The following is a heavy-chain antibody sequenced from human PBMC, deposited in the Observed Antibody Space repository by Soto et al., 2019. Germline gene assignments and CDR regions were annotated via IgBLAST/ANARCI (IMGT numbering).Heavy chain of an antibody. CDR3: ATLGHIVVVPAAQNRTSNLDY. Sequence: QVQLVQSGAEVKKPGASVKVSCKASGYTFTSYYMHWVRQAPGQGLEWMGIINPSGGSTSYAQKFQGRVTMTRDTSTSTVYMELSSLRSEDTAVYYCATLGHIVVVPAAQNRTSNLDYWGQGTLVTVSS. CDR1: GYTFTSYY. CDR2: INPSGGST. V-gene: IGHV1-46*01. D-gene: IGHD2-2*01. J-gene: IGHJ4*02.